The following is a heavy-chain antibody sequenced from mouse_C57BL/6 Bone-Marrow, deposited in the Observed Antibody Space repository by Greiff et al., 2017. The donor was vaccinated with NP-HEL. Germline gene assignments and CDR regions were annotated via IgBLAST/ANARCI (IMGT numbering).Heavy chain of an antibody. CDR2: IDPAHGDT. CDR1: GFNIKDDY. CDR3: TRLMFAY. J-gene: IGHJ3*01. V-gene: IGHV14-4*01. Sequence: EVQVVESGAALVRPGASVKLSCTASGFNIKDDYMHWVKQRPEQGLEWIGRIDPAHGDTEYASKFQGKATITADTSSNTAYLQLSSLTSEETAGYHCTRLMFAYWGQGTLVTVSA.